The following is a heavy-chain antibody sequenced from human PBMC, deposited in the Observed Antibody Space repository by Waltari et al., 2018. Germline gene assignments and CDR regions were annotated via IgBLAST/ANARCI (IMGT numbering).Heavy chain of an antibody. CDR3: ATSVGAREGFDI. CDR2: ISAYSGDT. J-gene: IGHJ3*02. V-gene: IGHV1-18*01. CDR1: GYTFPTSG. D-gene: IGHD1-26*01. Sequence: VQLKQSGPEMKNPGASVTVSCEASGYTFPTSGISWVRQAPGQGLEWMGWISAYSGDTNFAQKLQDRVTMTTDTSTRTAYMELRSLRSDDTAVYYCATSVGAREGFDIWGQGTMVTVSS.